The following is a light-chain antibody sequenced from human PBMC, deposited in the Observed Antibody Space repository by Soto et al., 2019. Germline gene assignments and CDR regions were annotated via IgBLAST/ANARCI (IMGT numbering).Light chain of an antibody. V-gene: IGLV1-40*01. CDR2: GNT. CDR1: SSNIGAGHD. J-gene: IGLJ3*02. CDR3: QSYDTSLSGWV. Sequence: QSVLTQPPSVSGAPGQRITISCTGSSSNIGAGHDVHWYQQRPGTAPKLLIYGNTNRPSGVPDRFAASKSGTSASLAITGLQAEDEADYYCQSYDTSLSGWVFGGRTKLTVL.